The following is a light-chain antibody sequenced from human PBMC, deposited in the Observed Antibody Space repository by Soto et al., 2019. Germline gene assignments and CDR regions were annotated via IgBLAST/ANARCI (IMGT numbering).Light chain of an antibody. Sequence: EIVLTQSPGTLSLSPGQRATLSCRASQSVSSTYLAWYQQKPGQAPRLLIYGASSRATGILDRFSGIGSGTDFTLTISRLEPEDFAVYYCQQYASSPPAFGQGTKVDIK. CDR1: QSVSSTY. V-gene: IGKV3-20*01. CDR2: GAS. CDR3: QQYASSPPA. J-gene: IGKJ1*01.